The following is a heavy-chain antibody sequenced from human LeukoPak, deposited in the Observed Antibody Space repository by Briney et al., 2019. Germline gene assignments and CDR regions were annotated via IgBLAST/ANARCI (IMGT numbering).Heavy chain of an antibody. CDR2: ISYDGSNK. V-gene: IGHV3-30*03. CDR3: ARVGHYYYYGMDV. J-gene: IGHJ6*02. D-gene: IGHD3-10*01. Sequence: GGSLRLSCAASGFTFSSYGMHWVRQAPGKGLEWVAVISYDGSNKYYADSVKGRFTISRDNSKNTLYLQMNSLRAEDTAVYYCARVGHYYYYGMDVWGQGTTVTVSS. CDR1: GFTFSSYG.